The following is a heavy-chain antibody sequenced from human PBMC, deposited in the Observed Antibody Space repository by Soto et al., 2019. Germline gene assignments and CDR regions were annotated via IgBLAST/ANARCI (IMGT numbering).Heavy chain of an antibody. D-gene: IGHD5-18*01. CDR1: GFTFSSNW. CDR3: ATXSXXYSPDY. V-gene: IGHV3-74*01. CDR2: IDNDGSSR. Sequence: EVQLVESGGGLVQTGGSLRLSCAASGFTFSSNWMHWVRQGPGKGLVWVSRIDNDGSSRDYADSVKGRFTISRDNAKXXXXXXXXXXXXXXXXXXXCATXSXXYSPDYWGQGTLVTVSS. J-gene: IGHJ4*02.